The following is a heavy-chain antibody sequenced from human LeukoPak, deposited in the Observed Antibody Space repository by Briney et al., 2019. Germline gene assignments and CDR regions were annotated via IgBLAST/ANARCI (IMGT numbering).Heavy chain of an antibody. D-gene: IGHD2-21*01. CDR2: IYSGGIT. CDR1: GGSISSFY. Sequence: PSETLSLTCTVSGGSISSFYWSWIRQPAGKGLEWIGRIYSGGITNYSPSLKSRVTMSVDTSNNQFSLKLTSMTAADTAVYYCPRNPCGGGTCHHYFDYWGQGTLVTVSS. CDR3: PRNPCGGGTCHHYFDY. J-gene: IGHJ4*02. V-gene: IGHV4-4*07.